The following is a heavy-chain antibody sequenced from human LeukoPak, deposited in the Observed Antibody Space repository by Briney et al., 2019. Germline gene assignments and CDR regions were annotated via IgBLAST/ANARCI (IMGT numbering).Heavy chain of an antibody. CDR1: GGSFSGYY. CDR3: ARGCFSFDY. V-gene: IGHV4-34*01. D-gene: IGHD3-3*01. J-gene: IGHJ4*02. CDR2: INHSGST. Sequence: PSETLSLTCAVYGGSFSGYYWSWIRQPPGKGLEWIGEINHSGSTNYNPSLKSRVTISVDTSKNQFSLKLSSVTAADTAVYYCARGCFSFDYWGQGTLVTVSS.